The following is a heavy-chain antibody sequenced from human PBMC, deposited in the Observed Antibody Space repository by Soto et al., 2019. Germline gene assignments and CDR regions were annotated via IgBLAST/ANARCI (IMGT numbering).Heavy chain of an antibody. V-gene: IGHV1-69*12. J-gene: IGHJ4*02. CDR1: GGTFSNYA. CDR2: IILPFGTA. CDR3: ARGPDSAGYFDY. D-gene: IGHD2-15*01. Sequence: QVRLVQSGAEVKKPGSSVKVSCKASGGTFSNYAISWVRQAPGQGLEWMGGIILPFGTANYAQKFQGRVTXXAXXSTNNSYMELSGLRSEDTAVYYCARGPDSAGYFDYWGQGTLVTVSS.